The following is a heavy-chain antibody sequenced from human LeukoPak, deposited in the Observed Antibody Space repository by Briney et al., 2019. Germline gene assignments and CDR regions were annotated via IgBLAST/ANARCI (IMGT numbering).Heavy chain of an antibody. Sequence: GGSLRLSCAASGFTFSSYAMSWVRQAPGKGLEWVSTISGSGGSTYYTDSVKGRFTISRDNSKNTLYLQMNSLSAEDTAVYYCAKYLSGRYSGLDYWGQETLVTVSS. D-gene: IGHD1-26*01. CDR2: ISGSGGST. CDR3: AKYLSGRYSGLDY. J-gene: IGHJ4*02. V-gene: IGHV3-23*01. CDR1: GFTFSSYA.